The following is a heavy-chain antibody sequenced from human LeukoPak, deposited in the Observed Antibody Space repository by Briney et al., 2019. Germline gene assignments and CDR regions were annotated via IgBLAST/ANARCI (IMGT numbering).Heavy chain of an antibody. V-gene: IGHV4-34*01. CDR1: GGSFSGYY. J-gene: IGHJ4*02. CDR3: TRAKRIIMVRGVITRYFDY. Sequence: PSETLSLICGVYGGSFSGYYWSWIHQPPGKGLEWIGEINHSGSTNYNPSLKSRVTISVDTSKNQFSLKLSSVTAADTAAYYCTRAKRIIMVRGVITRYFDYWGQGTLVTVSS. D-gene: IGHD3-10*01. CDR2: INHSGST.